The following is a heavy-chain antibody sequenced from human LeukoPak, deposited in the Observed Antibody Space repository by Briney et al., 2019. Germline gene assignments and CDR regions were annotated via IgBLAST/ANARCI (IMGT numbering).Heavy chain of an antibody. J-gene: IGHJ4*02. CDR1: GFTFSDYY. Sequence: SGGSLRLSCAASGFTFSDYYMSWIRQAPGKGLEWVSYISSSGSTIYYADSVKGRFTISRDNAKNSLYLQMNGLRAEDTAVYYCTGGYSYGYVYWGQGTLVTVSS. D-gene: IGHD5-18*01. CDR3: TGGYSYGYVY. V-gene: IGHV3-11*01. CDR2: ISSSGSTI.